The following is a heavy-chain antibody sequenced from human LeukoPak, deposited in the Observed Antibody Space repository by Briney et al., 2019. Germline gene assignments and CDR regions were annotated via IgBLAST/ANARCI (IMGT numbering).Heavy chain of an antibody. CDR1: GGSISSSSYY. Sequence: SETLSLTCTVSGGSISSSSYYWGWIRQPPGKGLEWIGSIYYSGSTYYNPSLKSRVTISVDTSKNQFSLKLSSVTAADTAVYYCARLLVRAWKYGSGSRWFDPWGQGTLVTVSS. D-gene: IGHD3-10*01. J-gene: IGHJ5*02. CDR3: ARLLVRAWKYGSGSRWFDP. CDR2: IYYSGST. V-gene: IGHV4-39*07.